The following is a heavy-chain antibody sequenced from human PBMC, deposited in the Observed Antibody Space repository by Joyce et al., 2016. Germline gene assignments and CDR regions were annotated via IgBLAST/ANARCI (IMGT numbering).Heavy chain of an antibody. D-gene: IGHD3-22*01. CDR1: GYTFTNYG. CDR3: AKDSFDSSGYYRL. Sequence: QAQLVQSGAEEKMPGASVKVSCKASGYTFTNYGIHWVRQVTGQRLEWMGWINGGNGNRKISQRFQDRVSITRDTSATTAYMELRSLTSEDTALYYCAKDSFDSSGYYRLWGQGTLVTVSS. J-gene: IGHJ4*02. V-gene: IGHV1-3*05. CDR2: INGGNGNR.